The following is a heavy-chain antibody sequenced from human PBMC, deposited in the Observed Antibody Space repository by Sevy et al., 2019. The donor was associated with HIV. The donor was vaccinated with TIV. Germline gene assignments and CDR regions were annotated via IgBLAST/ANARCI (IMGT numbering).Heavy chain of an antibody. D-gene: IGHD3-22*01. Sequence: GGSLRLSCAASGFTFSVYSMNWVRQAPGKGLEWLSYIGSSGSTIAYADSVKGRFTISRYNAWSSLFLQMNSLRPEDTAVYYCASDVYYSDGSGYDFEHWGHGTLVTVSS. V-gene: IGHV3-48*04. CDR2: IGSSGSTI. J-gene: IGHJ4*01. CDR1: GFTFSVYS. CDR3: ASDVYYSDGSGYDFEH.